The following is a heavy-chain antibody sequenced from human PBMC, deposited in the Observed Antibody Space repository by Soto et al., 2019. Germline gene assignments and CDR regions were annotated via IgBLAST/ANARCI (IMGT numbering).Heavy chain of an antibody. CDR2: IYYSGST. J-gene: IGHJ4*02. CDR3: HKGYYFDX. Sequence: SETLSLTCTVSGGSISSADYYWSWIRQPPGKGLEWIGYIYYSGSTYYNPSHKSRVTISVDTSKNQFSLKLSSVTAADTAVYYCHKGYYFDXWGQGTLVTVSX. V-gene: IGHV4-30-4*01. CDR1: GGSISSADYY.